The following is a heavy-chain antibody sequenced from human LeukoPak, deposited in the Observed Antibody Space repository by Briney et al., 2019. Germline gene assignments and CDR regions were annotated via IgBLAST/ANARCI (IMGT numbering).Heavy chain of an antibody. CDR1: GGSISSYY. CDR3: ASLRANYYDSSGYETWFDP. D-gene: IGHD3-22*01. Sequence: PSETLSLTCTASGGSISSYYWSWIRQPPGKGLEWVGYIYYSGSTNYNPSLKSRVTISVDTSKNQFSLKLSSVTAADTAVYYCASLRANYYDSSGYETWFDPWGQGTLVTVSS. CDR2: IYYSGST. J-gene: IGHJ5*02. V-gene: IGHV4-59*01.